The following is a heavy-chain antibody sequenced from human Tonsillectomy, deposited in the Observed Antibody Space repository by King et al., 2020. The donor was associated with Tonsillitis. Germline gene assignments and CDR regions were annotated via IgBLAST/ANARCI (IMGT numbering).Heavy chain of an antibody. V-gene: IGHV4-59*01. CDR2: IYYSGST. CDR1: GGSISSYY. Sequence: QLQESGPGLVEPSETLSLTCTVSGGSISSYYWNWIRQPPGQGLEWIGVIYYSGSTNYSPSPKSRVTISVDTSNNQFSLRLSSVTAADTAVYYCARVGNPYWYFDLWGRGTLVTVSS. D-gene: IGHD4-23*01. J-gene: IGHJ2*01. CDR3: ARVGNPYWYFDL.